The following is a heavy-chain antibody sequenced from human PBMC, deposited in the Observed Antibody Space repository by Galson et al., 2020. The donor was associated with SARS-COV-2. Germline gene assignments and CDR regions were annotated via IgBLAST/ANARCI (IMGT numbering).Heavy chain of an antibody. CDR2: ISSNGGTS. D-gene: IGHD2-2*01. J-gene: IGHJ5*02. CDR3: LSYSSTRQNR. V-gene: IGHV3-64D*06. Sequence: LSCSASGFIFSDYAMHWVRQAPGKGLEYVSAISSNGGTSFYADSVNGRFTMSRDNSKNMFYLQMTALRLEDTAFYYCLSYSSTRQNRWGQGTLVTVSS. CDR1: GFIFSDYA.